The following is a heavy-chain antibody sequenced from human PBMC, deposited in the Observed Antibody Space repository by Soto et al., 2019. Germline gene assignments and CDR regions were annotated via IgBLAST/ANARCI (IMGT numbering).Heavy chain of an antibody. Sequence: SETLSITCAVYGGSFSGYYWSWIRQPPGKGLEWIGEINHSGSTNYNPSLKSRVTISVDTSKNQFSLKLSSVTAADTAVYYCARGVNYDYVWGSYRYYYFDYWGQGTLVTVSS. D-gene: IGHD3-16*02. J-gene: IGHJ4*02. V-gene: IGHV4-34*01. CDR3: ARGVNYDYVWGSYRYYYFDY. CDR2: INHSGST. CDR1: GGSFSGYY.